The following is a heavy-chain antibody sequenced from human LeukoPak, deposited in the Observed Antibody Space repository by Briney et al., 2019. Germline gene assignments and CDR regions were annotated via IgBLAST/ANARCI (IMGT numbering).Heavy chain of an antibody. J-gene: IGHJ4*02. CDR1: GGSISSGDYY. CDR3: ASGVVVVAVDY. Sequence: SETLSLTCTVSGGSISSGDYYWSWIRQPPGEGLEWIGYIYYSVSTYYNPSPKSRVTISVDTSKNQFSLKLSSVTAADTAVYYCASGVVVVAVDYWGQGTLVTVSS. CDR2: IYYSVST. V-gene: IGHV4-30-4*01. D-gene: IGHD2-15*01.